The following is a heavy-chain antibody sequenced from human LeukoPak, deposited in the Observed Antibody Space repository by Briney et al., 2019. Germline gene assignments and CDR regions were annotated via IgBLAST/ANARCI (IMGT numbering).Heavy chain of an antibody. V-gene: IGHV4-38-2*02. Sequence: SETLSLTCTVSGYSISSGYYWGWIRQPPGKELEWIGSIYHSGSTYYNPSLKSRVTISIDTSKNQFSLKLSSVTAADTAVYYCARDASNTYYYGSGSYYNWFDPWGQGTLVTVSS. J-gene: IGHJ5*02. CDR1: GYSISSGYY. CDR3: ARDASNTYYYGSGSYYNWFDP. CDR2: IYHSGST. D-gene: IGHD3-10*01.